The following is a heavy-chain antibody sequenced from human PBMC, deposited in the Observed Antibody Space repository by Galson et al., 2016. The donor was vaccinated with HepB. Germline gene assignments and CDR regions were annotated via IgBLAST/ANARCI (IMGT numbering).Heavy chain of an antibody. CDR2: IYYRGGT. CDR1: GGSISGGGYF. D-gene: IGHD4/OR15-4a*01. CDR3: ARVFITQVSGANSRVYYGMDF. J-gene: IGHJ6*02. Sequence: PSLTCTVSGGSISGGGYFWSWLRQHPGKGLEWIGHIYYRGGTNYNPSLKSRLTISVDTSKNQFSLNLSSLTAADTAVYYCARVFITQVSGANSRVYYGMDFWGQGTTVTVSS. V-gene: IGHV4-31*03.